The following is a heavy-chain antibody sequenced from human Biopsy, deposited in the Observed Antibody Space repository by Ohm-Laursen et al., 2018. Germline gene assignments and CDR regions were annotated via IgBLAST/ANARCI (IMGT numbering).Heavy chain of an antibody. CDR2: INPDNGGT. J-gene: IGHJ6*02. V-gene: IGHV1-2*02. CDR1: GYTFTSHD. Sequence: ASVKVSCKASGYTFTSHDINWVRQAPGQGLEWMGWINPDNGGTIHAQKFQGRVTVTRDTSISTAYVEVTSLRSDDTAVYYCVRSRAGGATWGMDVWGQGTTVTVSS. CDR3: VRSRAGGATWGMDV. D-gene: IGHD3-16*01.